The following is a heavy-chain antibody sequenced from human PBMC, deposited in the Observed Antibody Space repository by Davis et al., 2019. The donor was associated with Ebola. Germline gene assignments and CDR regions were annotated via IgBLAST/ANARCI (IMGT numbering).Heavy chain of an antibody. J-gene: IGHJ6*02. D-gene: IGHD2-21*01. V-gene: IGHV3-23*01. CDR3: ARHCVYDYYNGLDV. Sequence: GESLKISCTDSVITFSSYAMTWVRQAPGKGLEWVSAISGSGGSTYYADSVKGRFTISIDNSKNTIYLQMNSLRAEDTAVYYCARHCVYDYYNGLDVWGQGTTVTVSS. CDR1: VITFSSYA. CDR2: ISGSGGST.